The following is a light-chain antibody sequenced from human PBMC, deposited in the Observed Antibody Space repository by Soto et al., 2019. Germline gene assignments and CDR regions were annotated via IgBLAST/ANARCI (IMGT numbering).Light chain of an antibody. V-gene: IGKV1-33*01. J-gene: IGKJ5*01. Sequence: DIQMTQSPSSLSASVGDRVTITCRASQNIRNYLNWYQQQPGKAPKVLIYDASKLQTGVPSRFSGRGSGKDFTFTISSLQPDDSGTYYCQQFYDLPITFGQGTRLEI. CDR1: QNIRNY. CDR3: QQFYDLPIT. CDR2: DAS.